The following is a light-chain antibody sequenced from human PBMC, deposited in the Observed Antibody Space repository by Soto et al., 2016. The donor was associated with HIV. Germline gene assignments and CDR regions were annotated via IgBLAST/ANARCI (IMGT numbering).Light chain of an antibody. CDR3: QVWDSSSDHNYV. J-gene: IGLJ1*01. V-gene: IGLV3-21*03. CDR1: NIGSKS. CDR2: DDS. Sequence: SYELTQPPSVSVAPGKTARITCGGNNIGSKSVHWYQQKPGQPPVLVVYDDSGRPSGIPERFSGSNSGNTATLTISRVEAGDEADYYCQVWDSSSDHNYVFGTGTKVT.